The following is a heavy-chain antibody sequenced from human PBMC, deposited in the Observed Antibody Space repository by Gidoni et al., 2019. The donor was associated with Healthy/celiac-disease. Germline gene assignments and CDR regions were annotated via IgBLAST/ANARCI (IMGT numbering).Heavy chain of an antibody. CDR2: IYYSGST. V-gene: IGHV4-59*01. Sequence: VQLQESGPGLGEPSETPFLPRPVSGGSISSYYWSWIRQPPGKGLEWIGYIYYSGSTNYNPSLKSRVTISVDTSKNQFSLKLSSVTAADTAVYYCARAVEMATIFDYWGQGTLVTVSS. D-gene: IGHD5-12*01. J-gene: IGHJ4*02. CDR3: ARAVEMATIFDY. CDR1: GGSISSYY.